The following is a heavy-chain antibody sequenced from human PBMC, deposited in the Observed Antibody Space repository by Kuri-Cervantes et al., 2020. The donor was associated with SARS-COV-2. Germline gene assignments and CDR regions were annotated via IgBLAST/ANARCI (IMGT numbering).Heavy chain of an antibody. J-gene: IGHJ4*02. CDR2: ISAYNGNT. V-gene: IGHV1-18*01. D-gene: IGHD3-22*01. Sequence: ASVQISCKASGYTFTSYGVSWVQQAPGQGLEWMGWISAYNGNTNYAQKLQGRVTMTTDTSTSTAYMELRSLRSDDTAVYYCARDAGYYDSSGYRYYFDYWGQGTLVTVSS. CDR3: ARDAGYYDSSGYRYYFDY. CDR1: GYTFTSYG.